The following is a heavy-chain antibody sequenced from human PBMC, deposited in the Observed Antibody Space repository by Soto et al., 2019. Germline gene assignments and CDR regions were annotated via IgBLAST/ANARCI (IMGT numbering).Heavy chain of an antibody. CDR3: TSLRFLEWLGDDY. CDR1: GFTFSGSA. V-gene: IGHV3-73*01. D-gene: IGHD3-3*01. CDR2: IRSKANSYAT. J-gene: IGHJ4*02. Sequence: GGSLRLSCAASGFTFSGSAMHWVRQASGKGLEWVGRIRSKANSYATAYAASVKGRFTISRDDSKNTAYLQMNSLKTEDTAVYYCTSLRFLEWLGDDYWGQGTLVTVSS.